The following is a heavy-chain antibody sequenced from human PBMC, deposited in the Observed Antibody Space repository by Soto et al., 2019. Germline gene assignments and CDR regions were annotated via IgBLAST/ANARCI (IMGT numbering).Heavy chain of an antibody. D-gene: IGHD2-8*01. V-gene: IGHV4-31*03. Sequence: SETLSLTCTVAGGSIRSGGYYWSWIRQHPGKGLEWIGYIYYSGSTYYNPSLKSRVTISVDTSKNQFSLKLSSVTAADTAVYYCARKLMVYAMNWFDPWGQGTLVTVSS. CDR1: GGSIRSGGYY. J-gene: IGHJ5*02. CDR2: IYYSGST. CDR3: ARKLMVYAMNWFDP.